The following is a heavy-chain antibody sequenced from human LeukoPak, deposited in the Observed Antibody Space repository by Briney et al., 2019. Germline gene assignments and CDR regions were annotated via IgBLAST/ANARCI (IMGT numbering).Heavy chain of an antibody. CDR1: GFTFSTYD. V-gene: IGHV3-30*18. Sequence: GGSLRLSCAASGFTFSTYDMHWVRQAPGKGLEWVAVISYDGSNKHYADSVKGRFTISRDNSKNTLYLQMNSLRAEDTAVYYCAKPSSPHIWLHSAPDYWGQGTLVTVSS. D-gene: IGHD5-18*01. CDR2: ISYDGSNK. CDR3: AKPSSPHIWLHSAPDY. J-gene: IGHJ4*02.